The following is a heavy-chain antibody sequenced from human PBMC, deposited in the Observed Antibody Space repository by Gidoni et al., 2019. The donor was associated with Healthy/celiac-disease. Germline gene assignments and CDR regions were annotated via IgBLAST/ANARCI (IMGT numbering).Heavy chain of an antibody. CDR3: ARDPKAIGYFDL. J-gene: IGHJ2*01. V-gene: IGHV1-46*01. D-gene: IGHD3-22*01. Sequence: QVQLVQSGAEVKKPGASVKVSCKASGYTFTSYYMHWVRQAPGQGLEWMGIINPSGGSKSYAQKFQGRVTMTRETSTSTVYMELSSLRSEDTAVYYCARDPKAIGYFDLWGRGTLVTVSS. CDR1: GYTFTSYY. CDR2: INPSGGSK.